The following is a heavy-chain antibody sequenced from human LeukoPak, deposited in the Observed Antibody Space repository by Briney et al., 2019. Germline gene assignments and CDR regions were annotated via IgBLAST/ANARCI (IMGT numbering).Heavy chain of an antibody. Sequence: SETLSLTCTVSGGSISSYYWSWIRQPPGRGLEWIGYIYYSGSTNYNPSLRSRVTISLDTSKNQFSLKLSSVTAADTAVYYCARRLTGYDSVTDWGQGTLVTVSS. J-gene: IGHJ4*02. CDR2: IYYSGST. CDR1: GGSISSYY. V-gene: IGHV4-59*01. D-gene: IGHD2-21*02. CDR3: ARRLTGYDSVTD.